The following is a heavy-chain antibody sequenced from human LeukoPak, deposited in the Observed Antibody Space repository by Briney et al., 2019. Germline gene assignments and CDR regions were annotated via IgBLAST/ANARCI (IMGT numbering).Heavy chain of an antibody. CDR3: AKGGILLWFGELLVY. CDR1: GFTFSSYA. CDR2: ISGSGGST. D-gene: IGHD3-10*01. J-gene: IGHJ4*02. Sequence: GGSLRLSCAASGFTFSSYAMSWVRQAPGKGLEWVSAISGSGGSTYYADSVKGRFTISRDNSKNTLYLQMNSLRAEDTAVYYCAKGGILLWFGELLVYWGQGTLVTVSS. V-gene: IGHV3-23*01.